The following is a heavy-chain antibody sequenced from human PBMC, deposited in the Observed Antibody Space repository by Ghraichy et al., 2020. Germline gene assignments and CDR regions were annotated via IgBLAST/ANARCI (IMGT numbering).Heavy chain of an antibody. V-gene: IGHV3-74*01. D-gene: IGHD3-10*01. CDR3: ARAHFPEYHPSGGWLFGP. Sequence: GGSLRLSCSASGFAFSSYWMHWVRQVPGNRLVWVAGIKSDGSSTYYGDSVKGRFTISRDNAKNTVYLQMSSLRVVDTAVYFCARAHFPEYHPSGGWLFGPWDQGTLVTVSS. CDR1: GFAFSSYW. CDR2: IKSDGSST. J-gene: IGHJ5*02.